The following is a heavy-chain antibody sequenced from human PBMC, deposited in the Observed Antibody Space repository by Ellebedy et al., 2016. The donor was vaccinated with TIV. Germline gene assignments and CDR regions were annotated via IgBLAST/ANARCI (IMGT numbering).Heavy chain of an antibody. J-gene: IGHJ5*02. V-gene: IGHV3-71*01. CDR2: IRGKVYGGTT. CDR1: GFSFSDHY. CDR3: AREGFGAWFDT. Sequence: GESLKISCAASGFSFSDHYMDWVRLAPGTGLAWVGFIRGKVYGGTTEYAPSVKGRFTISRDDSKSLLYLEMNSLKTDDTAVYYCAREGFGAWFDTWGQGTLVTVSS. D-gene: IGHD3-3*01.